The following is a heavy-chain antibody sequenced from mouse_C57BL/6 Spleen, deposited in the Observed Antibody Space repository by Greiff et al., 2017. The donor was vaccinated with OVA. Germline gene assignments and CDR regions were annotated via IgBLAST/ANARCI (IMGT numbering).Heavy chain of an antibody. CDR1: GYTFTSYW. Sequence: QVQLQQPGAELVMPGASVKLSCKASGYTFTSYWMHWVKQRPGQGLEWIGEIDPSDSYTNYNQKFKGKSTLTVDKSSSTAYMQLSSLTSEDSAVYYCARASYGSGFDYWGQGTTLTVSS. J-gene: IGHJ2*01. CDR3: ARASYGSGFDY. D-gene: IGHD1-1*01. CDR2: IDPSDSYT. V-gene: IGHV1-69*01.